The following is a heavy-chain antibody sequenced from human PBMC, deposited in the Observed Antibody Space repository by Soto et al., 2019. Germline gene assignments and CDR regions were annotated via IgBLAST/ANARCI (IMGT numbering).Heavy chain of an antibody. CDR3: ARVNFARAVSLAPRFGFDI. J-gene: IGHJ3*02. D-gene: IGHD3-16*01. Sequence: QVQLVQSGAEVKKPGASVKVSCKASGYTFTSYGISWVRQAPGQGLEWMGWISAYNGNTNYAQKLQGRVTMTTDTSTSTAYMELRSLRSDDTAVYYCARVNFARAVSLAPRFGFDIWGQGTMVTVSS. CDR1: GYTFTSYG. V-gene: IGHV1-18*01. CDR2: ISAYNGNT.